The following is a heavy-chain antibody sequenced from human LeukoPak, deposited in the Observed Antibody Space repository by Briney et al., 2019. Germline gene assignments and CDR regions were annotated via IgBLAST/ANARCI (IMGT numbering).Heavy chain of an antibody. J-gene: IGHJ4*02. V-gene: IGHV1-69*04. CDR2: IIPILGIA. CDR1: VGTFSSYA. CDR3: ASETEHYGGNFYGGPPSPLNDY. D-gene: IGHD4-17*01. Sequence: GASVKVSCEASVGTFSSYAISCVRQAPGRGLVWMGRIIPILGIANYAQEFQGRITITADKSTSTAYMELSSLRSEDTAVYYCASETEHYGGNFYGGPPSPLNDYWGQGTLVTVSS.